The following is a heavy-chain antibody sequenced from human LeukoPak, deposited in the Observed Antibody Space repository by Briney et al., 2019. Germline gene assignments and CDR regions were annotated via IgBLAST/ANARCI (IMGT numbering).Heavy chain of an antibody. J-gene: IGHJ4*02. CDR3: ARDRYYYDSSGYYFYDY. V-gene: IGHV3-48*03. CDR2: ISSSGSTI. Sequence: PGGSVRLSCAASGFTFSSYEMNWVRQAPGKGLEGVSYISSSGSTIYYADSVKGRFTITRDNAKNSLYLQMNSLRAEDTAVYYCARDRYYYDSSGYYFYDYWGQGTLVTVSS. CDR1: GFTFSSYE. D-gene: IGHD3-22*01.